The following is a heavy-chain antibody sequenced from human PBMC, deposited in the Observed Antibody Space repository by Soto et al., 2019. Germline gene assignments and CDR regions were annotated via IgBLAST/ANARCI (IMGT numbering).Heavy chain of an antibody. CDR2: IYYSGST. CDR3: ARLGWGGANGINGVYYYGMDV. J-gene: IGHJ6*02. CDR1: GGSISSYY. Sequence: PSETLSLTCTVSGGSISSYYWSWIRQPPGKGLEWIGYIYYSGSTNYNPSLKSRVTISVDTSKNQFSLKLSSVTAADTAVYYCARLGWGGANGINGVYYYGMDVWGQGTTVTVSS. D-gene: IGHD3-16*01. V-gene: IGHV4-59*08.